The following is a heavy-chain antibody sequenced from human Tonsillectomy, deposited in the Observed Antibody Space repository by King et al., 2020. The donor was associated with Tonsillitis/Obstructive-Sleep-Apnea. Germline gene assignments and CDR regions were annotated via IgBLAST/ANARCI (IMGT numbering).Heavy chain of an antibody. J-gene: IGHJ6*02. CDR2: IWYDGSNK. D-gene: IGHD3-3*01. CDR3: ARDSPSPYYDFWSGYYSPDYYYYGMDV. Sequence: VQLVESGGGVVQPGRSLRLSCAASGFTFSSYGMHWVRQAPGKGLEWVAVIWYDGSNKYYADSVKGRFTISRDNSKNTLYLQMNSLRAEDTAVYYCARDSPSPYYDFWSGYYSPDYYYYGMDVWGQGTTVTVS. V-gene: IGHV3-33*01. CDR1: GFTFSSYG.